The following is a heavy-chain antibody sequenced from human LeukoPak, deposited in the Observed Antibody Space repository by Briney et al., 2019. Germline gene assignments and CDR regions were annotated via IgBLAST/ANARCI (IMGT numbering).Heavy chain of an antibody. D-gene: IGHD2-2*02. J-gene: IGHJ5*02. CDR3: ARVMGYCSSTSCYSVNWFDP. Sequence: SETLSPTCTVSGGSISSGGYYWSWIRQHPGKGLEWIGYIYYSGSTYYNPSLKSRVTISVDTSKNQFSLKLSSVTAADTAVYYCARVMGYCSSTSCYSVNWFDPWGQGTLVTVSS. CDR1: GGSISSGGYY. CDR2: IYYSGST. V-gene: IGHV4-31*03.